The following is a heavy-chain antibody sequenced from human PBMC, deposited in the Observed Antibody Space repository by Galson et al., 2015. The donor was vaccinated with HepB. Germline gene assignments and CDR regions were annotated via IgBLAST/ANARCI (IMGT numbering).Heavy chain of an antibody. D-gene: IGHD1-26*01. Sequence: CAISGDSVSSNSAAWNWIRQSPSRGLEWLGRTYYRSKRYNDYAVSVKSRKTINPDTSKNQFSLQLNSVTPEGTAVYYCARGSRVGATGWWFDPWGQGTLVTVSS. V-gene: IGHV6-1*01. CDR2: TYYRSKRYN. CDR1: GDSVSSNSAA. J-gene: IGHJ5*02. CDR3: ARGSRVGATGWWFDP.